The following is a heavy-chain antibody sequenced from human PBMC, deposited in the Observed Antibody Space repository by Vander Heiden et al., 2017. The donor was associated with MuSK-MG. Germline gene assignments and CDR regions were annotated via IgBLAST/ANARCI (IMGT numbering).Heavy chain of an antibody. V-gene: IGHV3-73*02. Sequence: EVQLVESGGGLVQPGGSLKLSCAASGFTFSGSAMHWVRQASGKGLEWVGRIRSKANSYATAYAASVKGRFTISRDDSKNTAYLQMNSLKTEDTAVYYCTSAGDGSGSSVYHYWGQGTLVTVSS. J-gene: IGHJ4*02. CDR1: GFTFSGSA. CDR3: TSAGDGSGSSVYHY. D-gene: IGHD3-10*01. CDR2: IRSKANSYAT.